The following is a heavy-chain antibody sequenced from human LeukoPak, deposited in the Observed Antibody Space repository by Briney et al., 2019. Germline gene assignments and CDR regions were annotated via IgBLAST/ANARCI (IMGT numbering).Heavy chain of an antibody. CDR1: GYSFTSYW. CDR2: IYPGDSDT. V-gene: IGHV5-51*01. CDR3: ATSVPAAILGFDP. Sequence: GESLKISCKGSGYSFTSYWIGLVRQMPGKGLEWMGIIYPGDSDTRYSPSFQGQVTISADKSISTAYLQWSSLKASDTAMYYCATSVPAAILGFDPWGQGTLVTVSS. J-gene: IGHJ5*02. D-gene: IGHD2-2*02.